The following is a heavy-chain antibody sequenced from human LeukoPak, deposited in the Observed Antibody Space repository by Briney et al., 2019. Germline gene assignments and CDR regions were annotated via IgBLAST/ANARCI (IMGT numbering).Heavy chain of an antibody. J-gene: IGHJ3*01. CDR1: GFSVSNSD. CDR3: ARGGPGEALHV. CDR2: IGSSGDI. Sequence: GGPLRLSCAASGFSVSNSDMHWVRQVIGNGLEWVSVIGSSGDIYYSGSVKGRFTISRDSAKNSFDLQMNNLRAGDTAMYYCARGGPGEALHVWGQGTMVTVSS. V-gene: IGHV3-13*01. D-gene: IGHD3-10*01.